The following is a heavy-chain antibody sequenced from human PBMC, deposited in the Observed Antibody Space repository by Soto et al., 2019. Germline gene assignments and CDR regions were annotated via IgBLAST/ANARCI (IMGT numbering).Heavy chain of an antibody. CDR3: ARDIGPALDWFGP. V-gene: IGHV1-8*01. CDR2: MNPKSGQK. CDR1: GYTFTSYD. Sequence: ASVKVSCKASGYTFTSYDINWVRQASGQGLEWLGGMNPKSGQKAYVEKFQGRVTMTANTSISTAYMELSSLRSDDTAVYYCARDIGPALDWFGPWGQGTLVTVSS. D-gene: IGHD5-18*01. J-gene: IGHJ5*02.